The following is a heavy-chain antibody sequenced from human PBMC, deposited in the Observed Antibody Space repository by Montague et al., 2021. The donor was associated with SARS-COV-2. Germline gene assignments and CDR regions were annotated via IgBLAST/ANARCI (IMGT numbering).Heavy chain of an antibody. CDR3: ARADGGSSYNYYGLDV. CDR1: GGSINSFY. CDR2: VYYTGGT. D-gene: IGHD3-10*01. Sequence: SETLSLTCSISGGSINSFYWNWIRQSPGKGLEWIGYVYYTGGTNYNPSLKSRATISVDTSKNQFSLTVGSVTAADTAVYYCARADGGSSYNYYGLDVRGQGTTVTVSS. V-gene: IGHV4-59*01. J-gene: IGHJ6*02.